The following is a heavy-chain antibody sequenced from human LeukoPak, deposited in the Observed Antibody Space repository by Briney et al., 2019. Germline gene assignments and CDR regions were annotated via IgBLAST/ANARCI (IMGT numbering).Heavy chain of an antibody. J-gene: IGHJ3*02. CDR1: GFTFSDYY. V-gene: IGHV3-11*01. CDR2: ISSSGSTI. CDR3: ASSSGWRPHDAFDI. Sequence: GGSLRLSCAASGFTFSDYYMSWIRQAPGKGLEWVSYISSSGSTIYYADSVKGRFTISRDNAKNPLYLQMNSLRAEDTAVYYCASSSGWRPHDAFDIWGQGTMVTVSS. D-gene: IGHD6-19*01.